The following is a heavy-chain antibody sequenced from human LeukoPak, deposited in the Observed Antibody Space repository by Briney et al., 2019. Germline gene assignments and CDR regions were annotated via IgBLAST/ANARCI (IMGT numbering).Heavy chain of an antibody. Sequence: PGESLLISSKGSGYSITNYWSGWVRQMPGKVVECMGIIYPGDSDIRNSPSFQGQVTISADKSISTVYLQCSSLKASDTAMYYCARDGPVPATADAFHFWGQGTMVTVSS. V-gene: IGHV5-51*01. CDR1: GYSITNYW. J-gene: IGHJ3*01. D-gene: IGHD2-2*01. CDR3: ARDGPVPATADAFHF. CDR2: IYPGDSDI.